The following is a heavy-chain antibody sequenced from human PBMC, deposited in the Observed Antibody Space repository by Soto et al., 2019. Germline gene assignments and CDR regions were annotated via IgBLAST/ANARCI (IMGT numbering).Heavy chain of an antibody. CDR2: ISANIGKA. CDR3: ASSPGSTQRYYFDY. D-gene: IGHD2-15*01. J-gene: IGHJ4*02. Sequence: ASVKVSCKASGYTFTSYGISWVRQAPGQGLEWMGWISANIGKANYAQKLQGRVTMTADESTSTAYMELSSLRSEDTAVYYCASSPGSTQRYYFDYWGQGTLVTVSS. CDR1: GYTFTSYG. V-gene: IGHV1-18*04.